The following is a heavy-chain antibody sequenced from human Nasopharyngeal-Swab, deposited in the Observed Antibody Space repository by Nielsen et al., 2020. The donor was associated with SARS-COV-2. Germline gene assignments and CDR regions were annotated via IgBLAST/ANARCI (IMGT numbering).Heavy chain of an antibody. V-gene: IGHV1-69*13. Sequence: SVKVSCKASGYTFTSYAMHWVRQAPGQGLEWMGGIIPIFGTANYAQKFQGRVTITADESTSTAYMELSSLRSEDTAVYYCARGTYYDFWSGYPYYFDYWGQGTLVTVSS. J-gene: IGHJ4*02. CDR3: ARGTYYDFWSGYPYYFDY. CDR1: GYTFTSYA. D-gene: IGHD3-3*01. CDR2: IIPIFGTA.